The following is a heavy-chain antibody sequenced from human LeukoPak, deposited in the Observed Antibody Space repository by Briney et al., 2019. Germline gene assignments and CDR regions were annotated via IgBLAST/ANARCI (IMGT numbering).Heavy chain of an antibody. CDR3: ARDSDRSGINYYGSGSPDY. V-gene: IGHV1-69*04. CDR1: GGTFSSYA. D-gene: IGHD3-10*01. Sequence: ASVKVSCKASGGTFSSYAISWVRQAPGQGLEWMGRIIPILGIANYAQKFQGRVTITADKSTSTAYMELSSLRSEDTAVYYCARDSDRSGINYYGSGSPDYWGQGTLVTVSS. J-gene: IGHJ4*02. CDR2: IIPILGIA.